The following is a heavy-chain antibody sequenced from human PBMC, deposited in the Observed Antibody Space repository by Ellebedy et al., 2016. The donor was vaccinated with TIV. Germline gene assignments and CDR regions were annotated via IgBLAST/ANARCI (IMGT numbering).Heavy chain of an antibody. CDR3: VKDKSVSGFSFWFFDL. Sequence: GGSLRLXXAASGFSFSDYYMIWVRQAPGKGLDCVSYIDSGGSTIYYADSVKGRFTISRDNAKDSLYLHMNSLRPEDTAFYYCVKDKSVSGFSFWFFDLWGRGTLVIVSS. D-gene: IGHD3-22*01. J-gene: IGHJ2*01. CDR2: IDSGGSTI. CDR1: GFSFSDYY. V-gene: IGHV3-11*01.